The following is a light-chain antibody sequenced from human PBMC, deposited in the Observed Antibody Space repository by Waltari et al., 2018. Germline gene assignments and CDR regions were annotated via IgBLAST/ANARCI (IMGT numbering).Light chain of an antibody. V-gene: IGLV2-23*02. J-gene: IGLJ1*01. Sequence: QSALTQPASVSGPPGQSITISCSGTTSDVGSYDLVSRYQQHPGAAPKLLICEVFKRPPDTSSRFSGAKSGSTASLTISGLQPEDEADYYCCSYAGRGTYVFGSGTKVTVL. CDR3: CSYAGRGTYV. CDR2: EVF. CDR1: TSDVGSYDL.